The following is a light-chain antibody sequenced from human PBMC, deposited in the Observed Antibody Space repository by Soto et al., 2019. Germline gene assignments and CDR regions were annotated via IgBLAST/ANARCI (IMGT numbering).Light chain of an antibody. J-gene: IGKJ5*01. Sequence: DIQLTQSPSFLSASVGDRVTITCRASQGISSYLAWYQQKPGKAPKLLIYAASTLQSGVPSRVSGSGSGTEFTLTISSLQPEDFATYYFQQLNRYASTFGQGTRLEIK. V-gene: IGKV1-9*01. CDR3: QQLNRYAST. CDR2: AAS. CDR1: QGISSY.